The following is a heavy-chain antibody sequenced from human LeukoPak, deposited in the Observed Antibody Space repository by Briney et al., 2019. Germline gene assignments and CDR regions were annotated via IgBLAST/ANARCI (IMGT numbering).Heavy chain of an antibody. V-gene: IGHV3-23*01. CDR3: AKVGITIFGVVPD. Sequence: PGGSLRLSCAASGFTFSNYAMSWVRQAPGKGLEWVSAMSAGGSSTWYADSVKGRLTISRDNSKNTLFLQMNSLRAEDTAVYYCAKVGITIFGVVPDWGQGTLVTVSS. CDR2: MSAGGSST. J-gene: IGHJ4*02. D-gene: IGHD3-3*01. CDR1: GFTFSNYA.